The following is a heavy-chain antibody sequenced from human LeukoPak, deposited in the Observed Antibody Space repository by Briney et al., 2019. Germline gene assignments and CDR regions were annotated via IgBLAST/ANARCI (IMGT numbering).Heavy chain of an antibody. J-gene: IGHJ4*02. CDR1: GFRLTTYG. Sequence: GGSLRLSCEVSGFRLTTYGTHWVRQAPGKGLEWVAYIPFDGSDEYYVDSVKGRFTISRDNSNNSLFLQMSSLRPEDTAVYYCVARGGWARFDYWGQGALVTVSS. V-gene: IGHV3-30*02. CDR3: VARGGWARFDY. CDR2: IPFDGSDE. D-gene: IGHD6-19*01.